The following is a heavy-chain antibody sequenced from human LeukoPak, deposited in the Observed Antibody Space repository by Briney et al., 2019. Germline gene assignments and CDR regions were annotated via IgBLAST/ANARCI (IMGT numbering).Heavy chain of an antibody. CDR2: INTNTGNP. J-gene: IGHJ4*02. Sequence: ASVKVSCKASGYTFTSYAMNWARQAPGQGLEWMGWINTNTGNPTYAQGFTGRFVFSLDTSVSTAYLQISSLKAEDTAVYYCARSTMVRGVIMKVGYWGQGTLVTVSS. D-gene: IGHD3-10*01. V-gene: IGHV7-4-1*02. CDR1: GYTFTSYA. CDR3: ARSTMVRGVIMKVGY.